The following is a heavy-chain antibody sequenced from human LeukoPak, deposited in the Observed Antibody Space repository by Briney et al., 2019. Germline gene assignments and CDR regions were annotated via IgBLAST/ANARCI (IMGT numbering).Heavy chain of an antibody. CDR2: IIPILGIA. Sequence: SVKVSCKASGGTFSSYAISWVRKAPGQGLEWMGRIIPILGIANYAQKFQGRVTITADKSTSTAYMELSSLRSEDTAVYYCARATPGPFWSGYYTGNGQLLDYWGQGTLVTVSS. D-gene: IGHD3-3*01. J-gene: IGHJ4*02. CDR3: ARATPGPFWSGYYTGNGQLLDY. CDR1: GGTFSSYA. V-gene: IGHV1-69*04.